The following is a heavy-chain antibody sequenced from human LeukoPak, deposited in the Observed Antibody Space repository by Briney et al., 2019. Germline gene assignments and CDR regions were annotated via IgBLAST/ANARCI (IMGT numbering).Heavy chain of an antibody. CDR3: ARAAPWAVGMIVVVEGFDY. D-gene: IGHD3-22*01. Sequence: GESLEISCKGSGYSFTSYWIGWVRQMPGKGLEWMGIIYPGDSDTRYSPSFQGQVTISADKSISTAYLQWSSLKASDTAMYYCARAAPWAVGMIVVVEGFDYWGQGTLVTVSS. CDR2: IYPGDSDT. V-gene: IGHV5-51*01. J-gene: IGHJ4*02. CDR1: GYSFTSYW.